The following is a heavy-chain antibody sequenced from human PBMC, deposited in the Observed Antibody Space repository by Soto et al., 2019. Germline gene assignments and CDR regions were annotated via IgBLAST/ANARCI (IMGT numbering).Heavy chain of an antibody. Sequence: QVQLVQSGAEVKMPGTSVKVSCKASGYSFSTYHIHWVRQAPGQGLEWLGFINPDGGATNYAQKFQGRLRLTRDTPTSTVSMELSSLGPDDTAVYYCARGDIVLVPAYEGNWFDPWGQGTLVTVS. CDR2: INPDGGAT. CDR3: ARGDIVLVPAYEGNWFDP. D-gene: IGHD2-2*01. V-gene: IGHV1-46*01. J-gene: IGHJ5*02. CDR1: GYSFSTYH.